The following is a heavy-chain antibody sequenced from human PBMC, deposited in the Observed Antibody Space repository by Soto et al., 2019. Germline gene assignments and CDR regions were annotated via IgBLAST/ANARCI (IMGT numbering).Heavy chain of an antibody. V-gene: IGHV3-33*01. CDR3: ARAGGTTVTGLWHFDS. CDR2: IWYDGTQK. CDR1: GFTFNTYS. J-gene: IGHJ4*02. D-gene: IGHD4-17*01. Sequence: GGSLRLSCEASGFTFNTYSMHWVRQPPGKGLEWLSAIWYDGTQKYYADSVKGRFIISRDNSKKTLYLEMNSLRAEDTAVYYCARAGGTTVTGLWHFDSWGQGTLVTVYS.